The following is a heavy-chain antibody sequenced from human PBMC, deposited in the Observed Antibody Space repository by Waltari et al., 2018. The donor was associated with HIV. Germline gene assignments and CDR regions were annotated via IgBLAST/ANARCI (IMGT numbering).Heavy chain of an antibody. CDR1: GDSFNDYT. D-gene: IGHD1-1*01. V-gene: IGHV4-34*01. J-gene: IGHJ6*02. Sequence: QVQLHQWGAGLLKPSETLSLTCAVYGDSFNDYTWNWIRQSPGKGLEWLGDINHRGYTHYHPSLTGRVSMSVDTSKNQVSLRLTSVTAADTAVYYCTRYKWPGRGYYYGLDVWGQGTTVVVS. CDR3: TRYKWPGRGYYYGLDV. CDR2: INHRGYT.